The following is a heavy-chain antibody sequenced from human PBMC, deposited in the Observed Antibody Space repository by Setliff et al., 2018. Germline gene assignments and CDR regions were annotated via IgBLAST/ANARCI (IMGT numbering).Heavy chain of an antibody. CDR3: ARDDSEITMVRGVRRHYYYGMDV. D-gene: IGHD3-10*01. CDR1: GFTFSDCA. V-gene: IGHV3-30-3*01. J-gene: IGHJ6*02. CDR2: VSYDGNYK. Sequence: SLRLSCAASGFTFSDCAMHWVRQAPGKGLEWVAVVSYDGNYKYYADSVKGRFTISRDNSKNTLFLQMSSLRADDTAVYHCARDDSEITMVRGVRRHYYYGMDVWGQGTTVTVSS.